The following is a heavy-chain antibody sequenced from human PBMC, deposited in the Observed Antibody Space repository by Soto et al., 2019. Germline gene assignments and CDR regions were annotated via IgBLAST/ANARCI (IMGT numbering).Heavy chain of an antibody. CDR3: AIARGWPFLFDY. V-gene: IGHV4-31*03. J-gene: IGHJ4*02. CDR2: IYHTGST. Sequence: PAETLSLACTVSGGSISRGGYYWSCLRQHPGKGLEWIGYIYHTGSTYYNPSLKGRVTISVDTSKNQFSLKVTSVTAADTAVYYCAIARGWPFLFDYWGQGVLVTVSS. CDR1: GGSISRGGYY. D-gene: IGHD6-19*01.